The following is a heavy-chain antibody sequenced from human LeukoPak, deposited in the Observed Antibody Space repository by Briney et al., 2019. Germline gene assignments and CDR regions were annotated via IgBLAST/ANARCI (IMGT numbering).Heavy chain of an antibody. CDR1: GFTFSSYS. J-gene: IGHJ4*02. Sequence: GGSLRLSCAASGFTFSSYSMNWVRQAPGKGLEWVSSISSSSSHIYYADSVKGRFTISRDNAKSSLYLQMNSLRAEDTAVYYCARVGSSSWYDYYFDYWGQGTLVTVSS. CDR2: ISSSSSHI. D-gene: IGHD6-13*01. CDR3: ARVGSSSWYDYYFDY. V-gene: IGHV3-21*01.